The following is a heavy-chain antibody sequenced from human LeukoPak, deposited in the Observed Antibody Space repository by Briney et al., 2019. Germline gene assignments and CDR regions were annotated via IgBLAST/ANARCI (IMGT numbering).Heavy chain of an antibody. Sequence: PSQTLSLTCTVSGGSISSGDYYWRWIRQPPGEGLEWIGYIYYSGSTYYNPSLKSRVTISVDTSKNQFSLKLSSVTAADTAVYYCARDLWGDGMDVWGQGTTVTVSS. D-gene: IGHD3-16*01. CDR1: GGSISSGDYY. CDR3: ARDLWGDGMDV. J-gene: IGHJ6*02. V-gene: IGHV4-30-4*01. CDR2: IYYSGST.